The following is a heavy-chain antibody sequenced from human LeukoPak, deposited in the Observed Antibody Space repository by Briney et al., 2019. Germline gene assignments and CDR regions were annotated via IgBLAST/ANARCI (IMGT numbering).Heavy chain of an antibody. D-gene: IGHD3-22*01. J-gene: IGHJ4*02. V-gene: IGHV3-30*18. CDR1: GFTFSSFG. CDR2: ISYDGTNE. Sequence: GGSLRLSCVASGFTFSSFGMHWVRQAPGKGLEWVAVISYDGTNEYYSDSVRGRFTISRDNSKNTLYLQMNSLRAEDTAVYYCAKDPTDFDSSGQTYFDYWGQGTLVTVSS. CDR3: AKDPTDFDSSGQTYFDY.